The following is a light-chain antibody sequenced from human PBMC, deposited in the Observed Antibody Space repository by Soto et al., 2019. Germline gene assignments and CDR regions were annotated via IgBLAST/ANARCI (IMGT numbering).Light chain of an antibody. CDR3: QQRSNWPLFT. V-gene: IGKV3-11*01. CDR1: QSVYRH. Sequence: EIVLTQSPATLSLSPGERATLSCRASQSVYRHLAWYQQKPGQAPRLLIYGASNRATGIPARFSGSGSGTDFTLTISSLEREDFAVYYCQQRSNWPLFTFGPGTKVDIK. CDR2: GAS. J-gene: IGKJ3*01.